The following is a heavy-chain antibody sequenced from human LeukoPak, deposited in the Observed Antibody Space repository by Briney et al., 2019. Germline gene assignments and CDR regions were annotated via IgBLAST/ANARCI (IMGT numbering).Heavy chain of an antibody. Sequence: GGSLRLSCAASGFTFSSYNMNWVRQAPGKGLEWVSYISSSSTIYYADSVKGRFTISRDNAKNSLYLQMNSLRAEDTAVYYCARAPDYYGSRAYAFDIWGQGTMVTVSS. V-gene: IGHV3-48*01. J-gene: IGHJ3*02. D-gene: IGHD3-22*01. CDR2: ISSSSTI. CDR1: GFTFSSYN. CDR3: ARAPDYYGSRAYAFDI.